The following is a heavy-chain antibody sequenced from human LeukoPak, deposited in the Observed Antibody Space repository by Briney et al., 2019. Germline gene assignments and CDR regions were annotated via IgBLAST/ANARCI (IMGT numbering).Heavy chain of an antibody. CDR2: ISTSSSYI. D-gene: IGHD3-3*01. Sequence: GGSLRLSCAASGFTFSSYPMNWVRQAPGRGLEWVSSISTSSSYIYYADSVKGRFTISRDNAMNSLYLQMNGLRAEDTAVYFSARESGQDYWGQGTLVTVSS. CDR3: ARESGQDY. CDR1: GFTFSSYP. V-gene: IGHV3-21*01. J-gene: IGHJ4*02.